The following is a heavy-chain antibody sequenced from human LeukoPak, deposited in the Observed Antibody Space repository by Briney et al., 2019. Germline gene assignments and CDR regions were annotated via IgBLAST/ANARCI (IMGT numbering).Heavy chain of an antibody. D-gene: IGHD5-12*01. CDR2: INHSGST. Sequence: PSETLSLTCAVYGGSFSGYYWSWIRQPPGKGLEWIGEINHSGSTNYNPSLKSRVTISVDTSKNQFSLKLSSVTAADTAVYYCARGATNRGQGTLVTVSS. CDR3: ARGATN. J-gene: IGHJ4*02. CDR1: GGSFSGYY. V-gene: IGHV4-34*01.